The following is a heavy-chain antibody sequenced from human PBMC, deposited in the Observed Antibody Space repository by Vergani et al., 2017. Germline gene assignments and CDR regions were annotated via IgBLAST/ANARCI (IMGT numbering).Heavy chain of an antibody. Sequence: QVQLVQSGAEVKKPGSSVKVSCKASGGTFSSYAISWVRQAPGQGLEWMGGIIPIFGTANYAQQFQGRVTITADESTSTAYMELSSLRSEDTAVYYCARDRNIVVVPAANPAFDIWGQGTMVTVSS. V-gene: IGHV1-69*01. CDR2: IIPIFGTA. D-gene: IGHD2-2*01. CDR3: ARDRNIVVVPAANPAFDI. CDR1: GGTFSSYA. J-gene: IGHJ3*02.